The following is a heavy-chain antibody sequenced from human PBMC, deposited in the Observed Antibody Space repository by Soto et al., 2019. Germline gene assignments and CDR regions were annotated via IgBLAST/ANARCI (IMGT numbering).Heavy chain of an antibody. V-gene: IGHV1-46*01. CDR3: ARSSGGNFGIIIEGTNWFAP. CDR2: INPHGGST. D-gene: IGHD1-26*01. Sequence: GASVKVSCKAPRDTFTSYYINWVRQAPGQGLELMGVINPHGGSTAYAQKFKGRVTLTRDTSASTVYMEVSSLTSEDTAMYYCARSSGGNFGIIIEGTNWFAPWGQGTLVTV. CDR1: RDTFTSYY. J-gene: IGHJ5*02.